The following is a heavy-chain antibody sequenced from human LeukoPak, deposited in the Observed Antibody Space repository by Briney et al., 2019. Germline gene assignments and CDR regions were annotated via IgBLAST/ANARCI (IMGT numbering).Heavy chain of an antibody. CDR2: INPSGGST. V-gene: IGHV1-46*01. J-gene: IGHJ1*01. D-gene: IGHD6-13*01. Sequence: ASVKVSCKASGYTFTSYYMHWVRQAPGQGLEWMGIINPSGGSTSYAQKFQGRVTMTRDTSTSTAYMELSSLRSEDTAVYYCARSSVMAAAGTGRNQYFQHWGQGTLVTVSS. CDR1: GYTFTSYY. CDR3: ARSSVMAAAGTGRNQYFQH.